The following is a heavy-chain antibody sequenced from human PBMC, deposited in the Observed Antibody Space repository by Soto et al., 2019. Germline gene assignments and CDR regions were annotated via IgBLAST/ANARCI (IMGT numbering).Heavy chain of an antibody. J-gene: IGHJ5*02. Sequence: QVQLQESGPGLVKPSETLSLTCIVSGGSVSSTTYYWSWLRQSPGKGLEWIGYMYYSGTSNYNPSLESRVTMSVDTSKNQFSLKLSSVIAADTAVYYCALGYFSTTSPRRVRFDPWGQGTLVTVSS. CDR3: ALGYFSTTSPRRVRFDP. D-gene: IGHD2-2*01. CDR1: GGSVSSTTYY. CDR2: MYYSGTS. V-gene: IGHV4-61*01.